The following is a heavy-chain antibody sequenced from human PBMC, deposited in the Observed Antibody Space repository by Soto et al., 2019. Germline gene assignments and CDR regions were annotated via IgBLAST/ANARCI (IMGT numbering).Heavy chain of an antibody. V-gene: IGHV4-4*07. CDR3: ASSHYDSVALWGMDV. CDR1: GGSISSYY. J-gene: IGHJ6*02. CDR2: IYTSGST. D-gene: IGHD3-3*01. Sequence: SETLSLTCTVSGGSISSYYWSWIRQPAGKGLEWIGRIYTSGSTNYNPSLKSRVTMSVDTSKNQFSLKLSSVTAADTAVYYCASSHYDSVALWGMDVWGQGTTVTAP.